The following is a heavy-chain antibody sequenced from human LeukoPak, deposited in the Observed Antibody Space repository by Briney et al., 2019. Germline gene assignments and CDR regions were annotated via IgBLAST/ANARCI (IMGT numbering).Heavy chain of an antibody. J-gene: IGHJ4*02. V-gene: IGHV3-30*02. D-gene: IGHD3-22*01. CDR1: GFTSSSYA. Sequence: GRSLRLSCAASGFTSSSYAMHCVREAPGKGLEWVAFIRYVGSNKYHADSVKGRFTISRDNSKNTLNLQINRLRAQDTAGSYCAKDPTHYRVWNYYETIWLSDWGQGTLVTVSS. CDR2: IRYVGSNK. CDR3: AKDPTHYRVWNYYETIWLSD.